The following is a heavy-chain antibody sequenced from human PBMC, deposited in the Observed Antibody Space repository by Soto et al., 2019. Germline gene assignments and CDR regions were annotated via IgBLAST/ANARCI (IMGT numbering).Heavy chain of an antibody. D-gene: IGHD1-20*01. CDR3: ASRPYNWNLGIFDP. J-gene: IGHJ5*02. Sequence: KLGGSLRLSCAASEFTFSSYTMNWVRQTPGKGLEWVSSISPTGNYAYYADSVKGRFTISRDNAKNSLYLQMNSLGAGDTGVYYCASRPYNWNLGIFDPWGQGALVTVSS. CDR1: EFTFSSYT. V-gene: IGHV3-21*01. CDR2: ISPTGNYA.